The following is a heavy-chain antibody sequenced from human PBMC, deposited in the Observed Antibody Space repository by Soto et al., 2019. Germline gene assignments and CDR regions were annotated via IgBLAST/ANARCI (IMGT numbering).Heavy chain of an antibody. J-gene: IGHJ4*02. Sequence: EVQLVESGGGLVQPGGSLRLSCAASGFTVSSNYMSWVRQAPEKGLEWVSVIYSGGSTYYADSVKGRFTISRANSKNTPYLQMNSLRAGDTAVYYCARDPVIRESSRWSDYWGQGTLVTVSS. CDR1: GFTVSSNY. CDR3: ARDPVIRESSRWSDY. V-gene: IGHV3-66*01. CDR2: IYSGGST. D-gene: IGHD6-19*01.